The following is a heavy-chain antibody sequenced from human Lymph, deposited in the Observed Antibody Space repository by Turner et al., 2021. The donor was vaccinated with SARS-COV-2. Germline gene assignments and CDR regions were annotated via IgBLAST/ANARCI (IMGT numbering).Heavy chain of an antibody. CDR3: ARGRLDSFGGGYYSWFDP. J-gene: IGHJ5*02. CDR1: GGTFSSYA. D-gene: IGHD1-26*01. V-gene: IGHV1-69*04. Sequence: QVQLVQSGAEVTTPGSSVKVSCKASGGTFSSYAINWVRQAPGQGLEWMGRIIPILGIANYAQKFQGRVTITADKSTSTAYMELSSLRSEDTAVYYCARGRLDSFGGGYYSWFDPWGQGTLVTVSS. CDR2: IIPILGIA.